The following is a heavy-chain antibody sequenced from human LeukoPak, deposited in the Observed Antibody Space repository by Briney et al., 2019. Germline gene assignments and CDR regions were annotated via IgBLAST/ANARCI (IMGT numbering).Heavy chain of an antibody. CDR3: ARAGDGDYVGFDY. V-gene: IGHV4-34*01. D-gene: IGHD4-17*01. CDR2: INHSGST. J-gene: IGHJ4*02. CDR1: GGSFSGYY. Sequence: SETLSLTCAVYGGSFSGYYWSWIRQPPGKGLEWIGEINHSGSTNYNPSLKSRVTIPVDTSKNQFSLKLSSVTAADTAVYYCARAGDGDYVGFDYWGQGTLVTVSS.